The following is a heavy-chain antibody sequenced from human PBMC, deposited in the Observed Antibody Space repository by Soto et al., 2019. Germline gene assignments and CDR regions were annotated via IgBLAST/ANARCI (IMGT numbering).Heavy chain of an antibody. D-gene: IGHD2-2*01. CDR3: ARESQNYCSSTSCYGWFYYYMDV. V-gene: IGHV3-48*01. J-gene: IGHJ6*03. CDR1: GFTFSSYS. Sequence: GGSLRLSCAASGFTFSSYSMNWVRQAPGKGLEWVSYISSSSSTIYYADSVKGRFTISRDNAKNSLYLQMNSLRAEDTAVYYCARESQNYCSSTSCYGWFYYYMDVGGKGTTVTVSS. CDR2: ISSSSSTI.